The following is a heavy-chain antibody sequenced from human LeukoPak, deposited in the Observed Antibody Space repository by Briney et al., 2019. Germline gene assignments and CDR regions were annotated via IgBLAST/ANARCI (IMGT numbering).Heavy chain of an antibody. CDR1: GGSISSYY. Sequence: SETLSLTCTVSGGSISSYYWSWIRQPPGKGLEWIGYIYYSGSTNYNPSLKSRVTISVDTSKNQVSLKLSSVTAADTAVYYCARGAMVRGVITRFDPWGQGTLVTVSS. V-gene: IGHV4-59*01. D-gene: IGHD3-10*01. J-gene: IGHJ5*02. CDR3: ARGAMVRGVITRFDP. CDR2: IYYSGST.